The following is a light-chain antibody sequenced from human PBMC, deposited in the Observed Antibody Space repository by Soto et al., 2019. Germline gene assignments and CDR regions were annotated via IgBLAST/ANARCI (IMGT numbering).Light chain of an antibody. V-gene: IGLV1-40*01. CDR2: GYN. CDR1: SSNIGAGYD. J-gene: IGLJ2*01. Sequence: QSVLTQPPSVSGALGQRVTISCTGSSSNIGAGYDVHWYQQLPGTAPKLLVYGYNNRPSGVPDRFSVSKSGTSASLTITGLQTEDEADYYCQSYDSSLSAWVFGGGTKLTVL. CDR3: QSYDSSLSAWV.